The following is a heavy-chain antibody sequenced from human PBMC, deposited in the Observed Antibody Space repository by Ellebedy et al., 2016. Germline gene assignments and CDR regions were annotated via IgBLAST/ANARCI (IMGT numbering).Heavy chain of an antibody. Sequence: ASVKVSCKASGGTFSSYAISWVRQAPGQGLEWMGRIIPILGIANYTQKFQGRVTITADRSTSTAYMELSSLRSEDTAVYYCARDYGGYNDYWGQGTLVTVSS. D-gene: IGHD5-12*01. J-gene: IGHJ4*02. CDR3: ARDYGGYNDY. CDR2: IIPILGIA. CDR1: GGTFSSYA. V-gene: IGHV1-69*04.